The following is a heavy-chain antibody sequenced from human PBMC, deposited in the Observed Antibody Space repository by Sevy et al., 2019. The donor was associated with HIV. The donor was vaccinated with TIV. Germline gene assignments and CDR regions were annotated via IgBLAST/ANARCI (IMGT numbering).Heavy chain of an antibody. V-gene: IGHV1-8*01. CDR1: RSTFVSND. CDR3: DQGYYFTY. J-gene: IGHJ4*02. Sequence: ASVKVSCKASRSTFVSNDINWLRQAPGQGLEWVGWMRPNSGEVGYAQKFQGRVTMTRNISITTAYMELGRLSFGDAAVYYCDQGYYFTYWGQGTVVTVSS. CDR2: MRPNSGEV.